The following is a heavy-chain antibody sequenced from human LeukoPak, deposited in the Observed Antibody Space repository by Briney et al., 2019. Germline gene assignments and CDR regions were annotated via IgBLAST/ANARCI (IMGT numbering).Heavy chain of an antibody. V-gene: IGHV4-59*12. Sequence: SETLSLTCTVSGGSISTYYWNWIRQPPGKGLEWIGYIYYSGTTNYNPSLKSRVSMSVDTSKNQFSLKLSSVTAADTAVYYCARDPLVSSLLDAFDIWGQGTMVTVSS. CDR3: ARDPLVSSLLDAFDI. CDR1: GGSISTYY. J-gene: IGHJ3*02. D-gene: IGHD6-13*01. CDR2: IYYSGTT.